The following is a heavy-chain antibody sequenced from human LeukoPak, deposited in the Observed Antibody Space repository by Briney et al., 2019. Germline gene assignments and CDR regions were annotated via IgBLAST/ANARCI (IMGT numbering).Heavy chain of an antibody. CDR2: TYYRSGSYN. J-gene: IGHJ4*02. Sequence: SQTLSLTCALSGDSVSSNSAAWGWIRQSPSRGLEWLGRTYYRSGSYNDYALSVEIRITINPDTSKNQVSLQLTSVTPEDTAVYYCSRELAWGPADYWGQGTLVTVSS. CDR3: SRELAWGPADY. D-gene: IGHD7-27*01. CDR1: GDSVSSNSAA. V-gene: IGHV6-1*01.